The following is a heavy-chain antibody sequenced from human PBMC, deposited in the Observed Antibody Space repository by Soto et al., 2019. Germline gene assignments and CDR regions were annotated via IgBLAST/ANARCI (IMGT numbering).Heavy chain of an antibody. Sequence: GGSLGLSCAAXGFTFSSYWMHWVRQAPGKGLVWVSRINSDGSSTSYADSVKGRFTISRDNAKNTLYLQMNSLRAEDTAVYYCARVRASMHYDFCSAVLAYWGQGTLVTVSS. CDR1: GFTFSSYW. CDR2: INSDGSST. V-gene: IGHV3-74*01. D-gene: IGHD3-3*01. J-gene: IGHJ4*02. CDR3: ARVRASMHYDFCSAVLAY.